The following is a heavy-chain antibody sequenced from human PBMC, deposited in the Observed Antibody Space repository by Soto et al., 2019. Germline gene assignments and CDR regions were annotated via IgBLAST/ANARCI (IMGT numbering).Heavy chain of an antibody. Sequence: SETLSLTCTVSGGSISSSSYYWGWIRQPPGKGLEWIGSIYYSGSTYYNPSLKSRVTISVDTSKNQFSLKLSSVTAADTAVYYCARLWDITIFGVASNWFDPWGQGTLVTVSS. J-gene: IGHJ5*02. D-gene: IGHD3-3*01. CDR2: IYYSGST. V-gene: IGHV4-39*01. CDR1: GGSISSSSYY. CDR3: ARLWDITIFGVASNWFDP.